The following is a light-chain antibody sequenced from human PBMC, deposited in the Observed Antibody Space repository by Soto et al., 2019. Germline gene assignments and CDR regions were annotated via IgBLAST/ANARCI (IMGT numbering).Light chain of an antibody. Sequence: DIRMTQSPSTLSASVGDRVTITCRASQSIGSWLAWYQQKPGKAPKLLIYKASSLESGVPSRFSGSRSGTEFTLTISSLQPDDFATYYCQQYNTFPWTFDQGTKVEIK. CDR3: QQYNTFPWT. V-gene: IGKV1-5*03. CDR2: KAS. J-gene: IGKJ1*01. CDR1: QSIGSW.